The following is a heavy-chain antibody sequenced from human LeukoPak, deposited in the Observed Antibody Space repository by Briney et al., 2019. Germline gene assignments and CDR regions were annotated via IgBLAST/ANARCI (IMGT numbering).Heavy chain of an antibody. CDR1: GGSISSHY. CDR2: MFFTGDT. Sequence: PSETLSLTCTVSGGSISSHYWAWLWQPPGKGLEWIGWMFFTGDTNYNPSLKSRVTISVDHSKNQFSLKLTSVTAADTAVYYCAKEGNDYGANSIDYWGQGTLVTVSS. J-gene: IGHJ4*02. V-gene: IGHV4-59*11. D-gene: IGHD4-23*01. CDR3: AKEGNDYGANSIDY.